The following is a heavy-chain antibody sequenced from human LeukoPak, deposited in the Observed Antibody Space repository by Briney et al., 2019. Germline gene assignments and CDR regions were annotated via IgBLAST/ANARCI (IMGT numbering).Heavy chain of an antibody. V-gene: IGHV1-18*04. CDR1: GYTFTGYY. Sequence: ASVKVSCKASGYTFTGYYMHWVRQAPGQGLEWMGWISAYNGNTNYAQKLQGRVTMTTDTSTSTAYMELRSLRSDDTAVYYGAKEVPPRGSSGGYYSYRDVWGKGTRVTVSS. CDR3: AKEVPPRGSSGGYYSYRDV. CDR2: ISAYNGNT. J-gene: IGHJ6*03. D-gene: IGHD1-26*01.